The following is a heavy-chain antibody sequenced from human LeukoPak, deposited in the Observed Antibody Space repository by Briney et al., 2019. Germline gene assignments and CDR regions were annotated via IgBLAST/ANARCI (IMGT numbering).Heavy chain of an antibody. D-gene: IGHD3-22*01. V-gene: IGHV3-21*01. J-gene: IGHJ3*02. CDR3: AREFTSGYLIEAFDI. CDR2: VSSDSTYI. Sequence: GGSLRLSCAAPGFTIRPYSMNRVRQAPGKGLGWVSSVSSDSTYIYYAESLKGRFTISRDNAKNSVYLQMNSLRAEDTAVYYCAREFTSGYLIEAFDIWGQGTMVTVSS. CDR1: GFTIRPYS.